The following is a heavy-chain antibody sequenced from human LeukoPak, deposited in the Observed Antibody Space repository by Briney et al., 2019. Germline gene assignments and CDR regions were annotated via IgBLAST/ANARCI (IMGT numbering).Heavy chain of an antibody. CDR1: GSSISSYY. V-gene: IGHV4-59*08. D-gene: IGHD3-3*01. CDR2: IYYSGST. CDR3: ARHPYYDFWSGYHYYYYGMDV. Sequence: SETLSLTCTVSGSSISSYYWSWIRQPPGKGLEWIGYIYYSGSTNYNPSLKSRVTISVDTSKNQFSLKLSSVTAADTAVYYCARHPYYDFWSGYHYYYYGMDVWGQGTTVTVSS. J-gene: IGHJ6*02.